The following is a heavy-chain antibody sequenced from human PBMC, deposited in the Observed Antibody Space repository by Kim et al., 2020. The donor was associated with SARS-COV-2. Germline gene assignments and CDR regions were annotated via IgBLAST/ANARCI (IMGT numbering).Heavy chain of an antibody. CDR1: GGSISSGVYY. D-gene: IGHD3-3*02. CDR2: IYYSGST. J-gene: IGHJ4*02. CDR3: ARDRAFLY. Sequence: SETLSLTCTVSGGSISSGVYYWSWIRQHPGKGLEWIGYIYYSGSTDYNPSLKSRITISLDTSKNQFSLRLTSVTAADTAVYYCARDRAFLYGGQGTLVTVSS. V-gene: IGHV4-31*03.